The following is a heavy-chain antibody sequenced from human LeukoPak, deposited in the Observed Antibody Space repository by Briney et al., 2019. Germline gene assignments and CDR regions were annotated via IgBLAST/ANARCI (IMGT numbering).Heavy chain of an antibody. CDR3: ATLQDVITGTTGSNWFDP. D-gene: IGHD1-14*01. Sequence: ASVKVSCKVSGYTLTELSMHWVRQAPGKGLEWMGGFDPEDGETIYAQKFQGRVTVTEDTSTDTAYMELSSLRSEDTAVYYCATLQDVITGTTGSNWFDPWGQGTLVTVSS. J-gene: IGHJ5*02. CDR2: FDPEDGET. CDR1: GYTLTELS. V-gene: IGHV1-24*01.